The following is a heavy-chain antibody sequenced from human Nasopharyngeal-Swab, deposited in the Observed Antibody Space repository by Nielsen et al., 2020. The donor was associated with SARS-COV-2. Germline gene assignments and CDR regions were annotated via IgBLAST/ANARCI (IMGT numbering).Heavy chain of an antibody. V-gene: IGHV1-2*02. CDR2: INPNSGGT. D-gene: IGHD5-18*01. J-gene: IGHJ5*01. Sequence: ASLKVSCKASGYTFTGYYMHWVRQAPGQGLEWMGWINPNSGGTNYAQKFQGRVTMTRDTSISTAYMELSRLRSDDTAVYYCARGGIQLWERQNGFDPWGQGTLVTVSS. CDR1: GYTFTGYY. CDR3: ARGGIQLWERQNGFDP.